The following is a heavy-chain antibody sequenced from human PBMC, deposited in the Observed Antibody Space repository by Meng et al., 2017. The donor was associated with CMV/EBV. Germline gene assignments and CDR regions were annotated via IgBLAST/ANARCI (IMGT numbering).Heavy chain of an antibody. CDR2: ISWNSGSI. Sequence: PGGSLRLSCAASGFTFDAYAMHWVRQAPGKGLEWVSGISWNSGSIGYADSVKGRFTISRDNAKNSLYLQMNSLRAEDTALYYCAKALSGLVGYEVDIAFDIWGQGTMVTVSS. D-gene: IGHD5-18*01. CDR3: AKALSGLVGYEVDIAFDI. J-gene: IGHJ3*02. V-gene: IGHV3-9*01. CDR1: GFTFDAYA.